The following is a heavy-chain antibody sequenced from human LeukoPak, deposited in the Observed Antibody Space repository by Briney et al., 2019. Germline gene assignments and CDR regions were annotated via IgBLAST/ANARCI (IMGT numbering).Heavy chain of an antibody. D-gene: IGHD2-2*01. Sequence: PGGSLRLSCAASGFTFSSYSMNWVRQAPGKGLEWVSSISSSSSYIYYADSVKGRFTISRDNAKNSLYLQMNSLRAEDTAVYYCARLDYCSSTSCYGGYGMDVWGQGTTVTVSS. CDR1: GFTFSSYS. CDR3: ARLDYCSSTSCYGGYGMDV. V-gene: IGHV3-21*01. J-gene: IGHJ6*02. CDR2: ISSSSSYI.